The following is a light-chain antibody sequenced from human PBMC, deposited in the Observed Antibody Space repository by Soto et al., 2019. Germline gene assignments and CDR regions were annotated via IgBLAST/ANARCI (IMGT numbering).Light chain of an antibody. Sequence: EIVLTQSPGTLSLSPGERATLSCRASQSVSSSYLAWYQQKPGQAPRLLIYGASSRATGIPDRFSGSGFVTDFTLTFSRLEPEDFALYYCQQYSSTFWTLGQGTKV. J-gene: IGKJ1*01. CDR1: QSVSSSY. CDR3: QQYSSTFWT. CDR2: GAS. V-gene: IGKV3-20*01.